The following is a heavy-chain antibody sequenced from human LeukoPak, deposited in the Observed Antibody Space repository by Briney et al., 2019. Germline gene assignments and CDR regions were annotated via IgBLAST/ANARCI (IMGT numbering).Heavy chain of an antibody. J-gene: IGHJ4*02. D-gene: IGHD4-17*01. V-gene: IGHV3-21*01. CDR2: ISGGSGSSSYI. Sequence: GGSLRLSCAVSGITFSRYTMNWVRQVPGKGLEWVSCISGGSGSSSYIYYADSVKGRFTISRDNAKNSLYLQMSSLRAEDTAVYYCANDYGDYVPIYWGQGTLVTVSS. CDR3: ANDYGDYVPIY. CDR1: GITFSRYT.